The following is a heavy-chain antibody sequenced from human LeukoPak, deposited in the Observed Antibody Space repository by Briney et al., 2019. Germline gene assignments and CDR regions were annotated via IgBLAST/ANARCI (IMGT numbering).Heavy chain of an antibody. CDR1: GFTFSSYA. CDR2: ISGSGGST. J-gene: IGHJ4*02. Sequence: PGGSLRLSXAXXGFTFSSYAMSWVRQAPGKGLEWVSAISGSGGSTYYADSVKGRFTISRDNSKNTLYLQMNSLRAEDTAVYYCAKEGVPVAVAGHFDYWGQGTLVTVSS. V-gene: IGHV3-23*01. CDR3: AKEGVPVAVAGHFDY. D-gene: IGHD6-19*01.